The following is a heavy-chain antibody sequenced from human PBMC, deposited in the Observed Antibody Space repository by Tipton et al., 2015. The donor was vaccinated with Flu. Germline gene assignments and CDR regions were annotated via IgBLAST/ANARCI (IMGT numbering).Heavy chain of an antibody. CDR1: GGSLSGYY. CDR3: ARVVSLGYYYYGMDV. D-gene: IGHD2-15*01. Sequence: TLSLTYAVYGGSLSGYYWNWIRQSPGKGLEWIGEINQSGGTKYNPSLKSRVTMSVDTSKNRLFLNRSSVTAADTAVYFCARVVSLGYYYYGMDVWGQGTTVTVSS. V-gene: IGHV4-34*01. J-gene: IGHJ6*02. CDR2: INQSGGT.